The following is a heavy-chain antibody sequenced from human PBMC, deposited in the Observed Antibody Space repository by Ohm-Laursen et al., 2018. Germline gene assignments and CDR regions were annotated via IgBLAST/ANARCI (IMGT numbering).Heavy chain of an antibody. Sequence: ETLSLTCTVSGASISSEYWTWIRQPPGKGLEWIGYIYYRGTTNYNPSLKSRVTISVDTSKNQFSLKLSSVTAADTALYYCARIESDSGGYWYFGMDVWGQGTTVTVSS. V-gene: IGHV4-59*01. CDR3: ARIESDSGGYWYFGMDV. CDR2: IYYRGTT. J-gene: IGHJ6*02. CDR1: GASISSEY. D-gene: IGHD3-22*01.